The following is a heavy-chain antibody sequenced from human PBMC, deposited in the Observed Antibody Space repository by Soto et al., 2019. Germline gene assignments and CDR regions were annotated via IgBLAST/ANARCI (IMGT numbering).Heavy chain of an antibody. CDR2: IYHSGST. D-gene: IGHD3-3*01. CDR1: GYSISSGYY. V-gene: IGHV4-38-2*02. CDR3: ARDPRTSPFDY. J-gene: IGHJ4*02. Sequence: SETLSLTCAVSGYSISSGYYWSWIRQPPGKGLEWIGSIYHSGSTYYNPSLKSRVTISVDTSKNQFSLHLSSVTAADTAVYYCARDPRTSPFDYWGQGTQDTVGS.